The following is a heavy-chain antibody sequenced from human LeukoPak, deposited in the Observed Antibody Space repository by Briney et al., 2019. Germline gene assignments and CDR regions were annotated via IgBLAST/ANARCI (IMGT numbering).Heavy chain of an antibody. Sequence: GGSLRLSCAASGFTFSDYYMSWIRQAPGKGLEWVSSITSSSSYIYYADSVKGRFTISRDNAKSSLYLQMNSLRAEDTALYYCARHRTASDYWGQGTLVTVSS. V-gene: IGHV3-11*06. CDR2: ITSSSSYI. CDR3: ARHRTASDY. D-gene: IGHD3-16*02. J-gene: IGHJ4*02. CDR1: GFTFSDYY.